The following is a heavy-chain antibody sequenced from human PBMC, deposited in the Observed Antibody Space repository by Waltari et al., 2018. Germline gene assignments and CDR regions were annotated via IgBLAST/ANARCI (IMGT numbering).Heavy chain of an antibody. CDR2: FSYNGNT. D-gene: IGHD2-21*01. V-gene: IGHV4-39*07. CDR3: ARGLGAIY. J-gene: IGHJ4*01. Sequence: QLQMQESGPGLVRPSETPSPTCPVPCGSITTITYFWGWIRQPPGKGLEWIASFSYNGNTYYNPSLKSRVTISGDTSKNQFSLLLSSVTAADTAVYYCARGLGAIYWGHGTLVTVSS. CDR1: CGSITTITYF.